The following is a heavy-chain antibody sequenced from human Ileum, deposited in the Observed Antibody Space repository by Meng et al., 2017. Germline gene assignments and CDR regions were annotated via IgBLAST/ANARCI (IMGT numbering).Heavy chain of an antibody. Sequence: QVQLVQSGLEVKKPGASGKLSCKAPGYTFTSHYMHWVRQAPGQGLEWVGIINPSGGSTSYAQKFQGRVTMTRDTSTSIVYMELSSLRSEDTAVYYCARDVVMVPSALYYFDYWGQGTLVTVSS. V-gene: IGHV1-46*01. CDR3: ARDVVMVPSALYYFDY. J-gene: IGHJ4*02. CDR2: INPSGGST. D-gene: IGHD2-2*01. CDR1: GYTFTSHY.